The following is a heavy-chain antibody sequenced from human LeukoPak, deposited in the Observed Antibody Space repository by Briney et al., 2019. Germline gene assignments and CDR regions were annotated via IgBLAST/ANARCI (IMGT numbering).Heavy chain of an antibody. Sequence: GGSLRLSCAASGFTFSSFGMSWVRQAPGKGLEWVSFIYSDNTHYSDSVKGRFTISRDNSKNTLYLQMNSLRAEDTAVYYCARRAGAYSHPYDYWGQGTLVTVSS. CDR3: ARRAGAYSHPYDY. V-gene: IGHV3-53*01. CDR2: IYSDNT. J-gene: IGHJ4*02. CDR1: GFTFSSFG. D-gene: IGHD4/OR15-4a*01.